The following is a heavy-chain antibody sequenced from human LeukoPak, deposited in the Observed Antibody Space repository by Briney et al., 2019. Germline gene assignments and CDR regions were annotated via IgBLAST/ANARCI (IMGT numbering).Heavy chain of an antibody. V-gene: IGHV3-66*01. Sequence: PGGSLRLSCAASGFTVSSNYMSWVRQAPGKGLEWVSVIYSGGSTYYADSVKGRFTISRDNSKNTLYLQMNSLRAEDTAVYYCARDSCDGDYDYYYGMDVWGQGTTVTVSS. CDR1: GFTVSSNY. J-gene: IGHJ6*02. CDR3: ARDSCDGDYDYYYGMDV. D-gene: IGHD4-17*01. CDR2: IYSGGST.